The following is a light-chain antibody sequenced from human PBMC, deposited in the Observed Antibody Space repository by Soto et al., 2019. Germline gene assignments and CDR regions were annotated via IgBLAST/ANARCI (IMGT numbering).Light chain of an antibody. J-gene: IGLJ2*01. Sequence: SYELTQPPSVSGAPGKTARITCGGNNIGSKSVHWYQQKPGQAPVLVIYYDSDRPSGSPERFSGSNSGNTATLTISRVEAGDEADYYCQVWDSSSDRDVVFGGGTKLTVL. V-gene: IGLV3-21*04. CDR2: YDS. CDR1: NIGSKS. CDR3: QVWDSSSDRDVV.